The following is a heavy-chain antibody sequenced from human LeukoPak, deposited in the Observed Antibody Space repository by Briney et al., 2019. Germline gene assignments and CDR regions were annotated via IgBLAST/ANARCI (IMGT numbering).Heavy chain of an antibody. CDR1: GYAFTTYY. J-gene: IGHJ4*02. Sequence: GASVKVSCKSSGYAFTTYYIHWVRQAPGQGLEWMGIIKPSGGSTSYVQKFQGRVTMTWDTSTSTAYMELNSLRSEDTAVYYCVREESGGYFDYWGQGTLVTVSS. CDR2: IKPSGGST. D-gene: IGHD2-15*01. CDR3: VREESGGYFDY. V-gene: IGHV1-46*01.